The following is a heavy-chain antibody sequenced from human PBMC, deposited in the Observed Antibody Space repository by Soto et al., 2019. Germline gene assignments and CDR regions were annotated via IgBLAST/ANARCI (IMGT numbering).Heavy chain of an antibody. D-gene: IGHD3-22*01. J-gene: IGHJ4*02. CDR1: GYSFTSYW. CDR3: ARTYYYDSSGYPFDY. V-gene: IGHV5-10-1*01. Sequence: PGESLKISCKGSGYSFTSYWISWVRQMPGKGLEWMGRIDPSDSYTNYSPSFQGHVTISADKSISTAYLQWSSLKTSDTAMYYCARTYYYDSSGYPFDYWGQGTLVTVS. CDR2: IDPSDSYT.